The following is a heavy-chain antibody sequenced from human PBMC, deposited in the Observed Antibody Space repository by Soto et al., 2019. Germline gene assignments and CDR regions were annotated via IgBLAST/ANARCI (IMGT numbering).Heavy chain of an antibody. V-gene: IGHV1-69*06. CDR1: GGTFSSYA. D-gene: IGHD1-7*01. CDR2: IIPIFGTA. Sequence: SVKVSCKASGGTFSSYAISWVRQAPGQGLEWMGGIIPIFGTANYAQKFQGRVTITADKSTSTAYMELSSLRSEDTAVYYCARSPYNWNYSKWPDYWGQGTLVTVSS. J-gene: IGHJ4*02. CDR3: ARSPYNWNYSKWPDY.